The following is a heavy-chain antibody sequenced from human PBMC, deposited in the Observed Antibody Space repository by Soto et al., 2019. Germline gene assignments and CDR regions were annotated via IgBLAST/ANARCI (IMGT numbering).Heavy chain of an antibody. CDR3: AKRKKYYYDPKFDY. J-gene: IGHJ4*02. Sequence: ASVKVSCKASGYTFTSYGISWVRQAPGQGLEWMGWISAYNGNTNYAQKLQGRVTMTTDTSTSTAYMELRSLRSDDTAVYYCAKRKKYYYDPKFDYWGQGTLVTVSS. CDR2: ISAYNGNT. CDR1: GYTFTSYG. D-gene: IGHD3-22*01. V-gene: IGHV1-18*04.